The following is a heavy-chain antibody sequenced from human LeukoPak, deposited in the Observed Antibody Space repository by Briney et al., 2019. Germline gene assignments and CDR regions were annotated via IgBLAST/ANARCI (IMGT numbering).Heavy chain of an antibody. Sequence: PGGSLRLSCAASGFTFSSYGMHWVRQAPGKGLEWVAVISYDGSNKYYADSVKGRFTISRDNSKNALYLQMNSLRAEDTAVCYCAKQLDGWGQGTLVTVSS. CDR3: AKQLDG. V-gene: IGHV3-30*18. CDR1: GFTFSSYG. J-gene: IGHJ4*02. CDR2: ISYDGSNK. D-gene: IGHD5-18*01.